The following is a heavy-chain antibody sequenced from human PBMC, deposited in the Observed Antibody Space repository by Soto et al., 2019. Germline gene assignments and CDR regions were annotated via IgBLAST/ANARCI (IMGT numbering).Heavy chain of an antibody. J-gene: IGHJ5*02. Sequence: DVQLVESGGGLVQPGGSLRVSCAASGFTLGSHRIHWVRQPPGKGLEWVSRIDTDGGGTSYADSEKGRFTISTDNAKNTVYLQMNGLRAEDTAVYYCATVFDLWGQGTLVTVSS. CDR2: IDTDGGGT. V-gene: IGHV3-74*01. CDR3: ATVFDL. CDR1: GFTLGSHR.